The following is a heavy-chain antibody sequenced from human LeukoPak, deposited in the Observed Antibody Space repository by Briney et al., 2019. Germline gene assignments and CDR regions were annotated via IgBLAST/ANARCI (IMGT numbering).Heavy chain of an antibody. D-gene: IGHD3-22*01. CDR3: ARGPFGYYYDSSGPYVFDI. J-gene: IGHJ3*02. V-gene: IGHV4-39*01. Sequence: SETLSLTCTVSGGSISSSSYYWGWIRQPPGKGLEWIGSIYYSGSTYYNPSLKSRVTISVDTSKNQFSLKLSSVTAADTAVSYCARGPFGYYYDSSGPYVFDIWGQGTMVTVSS. CDR1: GGSISSSSYY. CDR2: IYYSGST.